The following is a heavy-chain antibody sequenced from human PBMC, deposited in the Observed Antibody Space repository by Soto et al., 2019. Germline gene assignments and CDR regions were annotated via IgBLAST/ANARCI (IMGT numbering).Heavy chain of an antibody. J-gene: IGHJ4*02. Sequence: QVQLQESGPVLVQPSQTLSLTCTVSVGSISSGDYYWSWIRQPPVKGLEWIGYIYYSGSPYYNPSLKSRVTISVDTSKNQFSLKLSSVTAADTAVYYCAREPLYYDIRYFDYWGQGTLVTVSS. D-gene: IGHD3-9*01. CDR3: AREPLYYDIRYFDY. CDR2: IYYSGSP. CDR1: VGSISSGDYY. V-gene: IGHV4-30-4*01.